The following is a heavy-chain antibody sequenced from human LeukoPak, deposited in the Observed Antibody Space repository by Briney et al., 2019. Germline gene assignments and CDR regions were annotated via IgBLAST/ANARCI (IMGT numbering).Heavy chain of an antibody. CDR2: IYYSGTT. J-gene: IGHJ6*03. CDR1: GGSISSGDYY. Sequence: SQTLSLTCTVSGGSISSGDYYWSWIRQPPGKGLEWVGYIYYSGTTYYNPSLKSRVTISVDTSKNQFSLKLSSVTAADTAVYYCARLNHWGNYYYYYMDVWGKGTTVTVSS. CDR3: ARLNHWGNYYYYYMDV. D-gene: IGHD7-27*01. V-gene: IGHV4-30-4*01.